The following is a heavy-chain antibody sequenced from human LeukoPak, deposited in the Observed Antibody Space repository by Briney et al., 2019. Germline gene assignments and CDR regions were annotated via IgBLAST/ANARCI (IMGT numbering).Heavy chain of an antibody. Sequence: SETLSLTCTVSGGSISGYYWSWIRQPPGKGLEWLGYIYYSGSTNYNPSLKSRVTISVDTSKNQFSLKLSSVTAADTAVYYCAREPVQLGLRSSNWYFDLWGRGTLVTVSS. CDR1: GGSISGYY. V-gene: IGHV4-59*01. CDR2: IYYSGST. CDR3: AREPVQLGLRSSNWYFDL. J-gene: IGHJ2*01. D-gene: IGHD5-18*01.